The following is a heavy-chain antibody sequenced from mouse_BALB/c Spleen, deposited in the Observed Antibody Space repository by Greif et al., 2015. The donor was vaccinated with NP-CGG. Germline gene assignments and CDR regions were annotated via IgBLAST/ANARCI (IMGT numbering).Heavy chain of an antibody. J-gene: IGHJ2*01. D-gene: IGHD1-1*01. Sequence: LQQSGSELVRPGASVKLSCKASGYTFTSYWMHWVKQRHGQGLEWIGNIYPGSGSTNYDEKFKSKGTLTVDTSSSTAYMHLSSLTSEDSAVYYCTRLGGGKDFDYWGQGTTLTVSS. V-gene: IGHV1S22*01. CDR2: IYPGSGST. CDR3: TRLGGGKDFDY. CDR1: GYTFTSYW.